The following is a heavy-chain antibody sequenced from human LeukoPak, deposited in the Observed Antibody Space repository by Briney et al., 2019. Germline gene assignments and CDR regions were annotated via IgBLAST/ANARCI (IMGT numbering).Heavy chain of an antibody. CDR2: IKQDGSET. J-gene: IGHJ4*02. CDR1: GITFSSYW. V-gene: IGHV3-7*01. Sequence: PGGSLRLSCAVSGITFSSYWMSWVRQAPGKGLEWVANIKQDGSETYYVDSVKGRFTISRDNAKNSLYLQMNGPRAEDTAVYYCLLALDYWGQGTLVTVSS. D-gene: IGHD2-15*01. CDR3: LLALDY.